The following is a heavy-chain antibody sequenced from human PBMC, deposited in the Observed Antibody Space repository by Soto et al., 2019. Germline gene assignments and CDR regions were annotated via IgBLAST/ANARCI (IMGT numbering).Heavy chain of an antibody. Sequence: QVQLVESGGGVVQPGRSLRLSCAASGFTFSSYAMHWVRQAPGKGLEWVAVISYDGSNKYYTDSVKGRFTISRDNSKNRLYLRMNSVRAEDTAVYYCARPVWRDGYSWGYFDLWGRGTLVTVSS. D-gene: IGHD4-4*01. CDR2: ISYDGSNK. V-gene: IGHV3-30-3*01. CDR3: ARPVWRDGYSWGYFDL. J-gene: IGHJ2*01. CDR1: GFTFSSYA.